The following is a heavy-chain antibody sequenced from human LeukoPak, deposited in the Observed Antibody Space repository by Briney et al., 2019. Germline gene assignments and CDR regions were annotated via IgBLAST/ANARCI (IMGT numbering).Heavy chain of an antibody. V-gene: IGHV4-39*01. CDR3: ARQRLVGATLPWFDP. CDR1: GVSISSSSYY. D-gene: IGHD1-26*01. J-gene: IGHJ5*02. CDR2: IYYSGST. Sequence: PSETLSLTCTVSGVSISSSSYYWGWIRQPPGKGLEWIGSIYYSGSTYYNPSLKSRVTISVDTSKDQFSLKLSSVTAADTAVYYCARQRLVGATLPWFDPWGQGTLVTVSS.